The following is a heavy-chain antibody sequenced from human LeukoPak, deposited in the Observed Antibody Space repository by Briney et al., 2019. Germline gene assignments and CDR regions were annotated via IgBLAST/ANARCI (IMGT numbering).Heavy chain of an antibody. CDR1: GGTFSSYA. V-gene: IGHV1-69*04. D-gene: IGHD3-9*01. CDR3: ARGISSVDYDILTGYSEGFDSAFDY. J-gene: IGHJ4*02. CDR2: IIPILGIA. Sequence: LVASVKVSCKASGGTFSSYAISWVRQAPGQGLEWMGRIIPILGIANYAQKFQGRVTITADKSTSTAYMELSSLRSEDTAVYYCARGISSVDYDILTGYSEGFDSAFDYWGQGTLVTVSS.